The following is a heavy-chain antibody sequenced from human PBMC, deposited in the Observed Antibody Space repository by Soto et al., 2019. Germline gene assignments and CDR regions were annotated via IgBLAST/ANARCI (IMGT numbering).Heavy chain of an antibody. CDR1: GFPFSNFA. Sequence: GGSLRLFCAVPGFPFSNFAMGWVRQAPGKGQEWVSSVSGGGSASFSADSVRGRFSVSRDNSKNTLFLQMNTLRVEDTAVYYCAKTRQAAAVTDYFDLWGQGTHVTGSS. CDR3: AKTRQAAAVTDYFDL. D-gene: IGHD6-13*01. V-gene: IGHV3-23*01. CDR2: VSGGGSAS. J-gene: IGHJ4*02.